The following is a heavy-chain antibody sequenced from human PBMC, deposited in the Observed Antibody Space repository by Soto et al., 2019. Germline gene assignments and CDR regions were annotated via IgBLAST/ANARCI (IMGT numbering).Heavy chain of an antibody. CDR3: AKDWAAAGDDAFDI. V-gene: IGHV3-30*18. D-gene: IGHD6-13*01. Sequence: QVQLVESGGGVVQPGRSLRLSCAASGFTFSSYGMHWVRQAPGKGLEWVAVISYDGSNKYYADSVKGRFTISRDNSKNTLYLQMNSLRAEDTAVYYYAKDWAAAGDDAFDIWGQGTMVTVSS. J-gene: IGHJ3*02. CDR1: GFTFSSYG. CDR2: ISYDGSNK.